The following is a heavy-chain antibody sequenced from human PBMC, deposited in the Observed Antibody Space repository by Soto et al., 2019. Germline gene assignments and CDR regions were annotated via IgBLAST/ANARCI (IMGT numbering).Heavy chain of an antibody. D-gene: IGHD6-6*01. J-gene: IGHJ4*02. Sequence: QVQLLQSGAEVKKPGSSVKVSCKASGVTFSSYAIRWVRQAPGQGLEWMGGLIPIFGTANYAQKVQGRVTITADESTSTAYMELSSLRSEDTAVYYCASEYSSSSYFDYWGQGTLVTVSS. V-gene: IGHV1-69*01. CDR3: ASEYSSSSYFDY. CDR2: LIPIFGTA. CDR1: GVTFSSYA.